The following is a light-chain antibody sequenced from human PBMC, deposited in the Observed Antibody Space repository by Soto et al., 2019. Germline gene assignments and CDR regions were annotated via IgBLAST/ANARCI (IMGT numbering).Light chain of an antibody. Sequence: QSVLTQPASVSGSPGQSITISCTGTSSDVGGYNYVSWYQQHPGKAPKLMIYEVSNRPSGVSNRFSGSKSGNTASLTISGLQAEDEADYYCSSYAGSRVFGGGTQLTVL. CDR1: SSDVGGYNY. CDR3: SSYAGSRV. V-gene: IGLV2-14*01. J-gene: IGLJ2*01. CDR2: EVS.